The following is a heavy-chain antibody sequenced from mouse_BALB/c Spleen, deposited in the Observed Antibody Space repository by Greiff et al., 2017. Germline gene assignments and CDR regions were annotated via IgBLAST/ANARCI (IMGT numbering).Heavy chain of an antibody. Sequence: ESGPGLVKPSQSLSLTCSVTGYSITSGYYWNWIRQFPGNKLEWMGYISYDGSNNYNPSLKNRISITRDTSKNQFFLKLNSVTTEDTATYYCARRDGYPYYFDYWGQGTTLTVSS. CDR3: ARRDGYPYYFDY. D-gene: IGHD2-3*01. V-gene: IGHV3-6*02. J-gene: IGHJ2*01. CDR2: ISYDGSN. CDR1: GYSITSGYY.